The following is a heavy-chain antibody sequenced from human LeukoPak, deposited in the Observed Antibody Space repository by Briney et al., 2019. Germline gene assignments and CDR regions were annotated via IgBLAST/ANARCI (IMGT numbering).Heavy chain of an antibody. Sequence: ASVKVSCKVSGYTLTELSMHWVRQAPGKGLEWMGGFDPEDGETIYAQKFQGRVTMTEDTSTDTAYMELSSLRSEDTAVYYCATVPLYSGSYSLPGGAFDIWGQGTMVTVSS. V-gene: IGHV1-24*01. CDR2: FDPEDGET. J-gene: IGHJ3*02. CDR1: GYTLTELS. CDR3: ATVPLYSGSYSLPGGAFDI. D-gene: IGHD1-26*01.